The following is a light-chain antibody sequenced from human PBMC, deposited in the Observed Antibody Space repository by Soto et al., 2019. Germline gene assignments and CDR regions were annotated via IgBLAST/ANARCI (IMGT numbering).Light chain of an antibody. CDR3: SSYTTTSARV. V-gene: IGLV2-14*03. CDR1: SSDIGGYNS. Sequence: QSALTQPASVSGSPGQSITISCTGTSSDIGGYNSVSWYQQHPGKAPQLLIYDVSYRPSGISSRFSDSKFGNTASLTISGLQAADDADYYCSSYTTTSARVFGGGTKLTVL. CDR2: DVS. J-gene: IGLJ2*01.